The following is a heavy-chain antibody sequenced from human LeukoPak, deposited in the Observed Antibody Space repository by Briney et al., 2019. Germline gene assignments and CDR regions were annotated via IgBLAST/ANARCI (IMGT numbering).Heavy chain of an antibody. CDR1: GESFSGYY. J-gene: IGHJ4*02. D-gene: IGHD5-12*01. V-gene: IGHV4-34*01. CDR2: INHSGST. Sequence: SETLSLTCAVYGESFSGYYWSGLRQPPGKGLEWVGEINHSGSTNSNPSLKSRVTISVDTSKNQFSLKLSSVTAADTAVYYCARGGYSGYDKAPFDYWGQGTLVTVSS. CDR3: ARGGYSGYDKAPFDY.